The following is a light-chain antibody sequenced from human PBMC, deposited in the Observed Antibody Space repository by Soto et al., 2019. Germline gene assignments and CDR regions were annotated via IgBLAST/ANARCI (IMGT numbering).Light chain of an antibody. Sequence: EIVLTQSPGTLSLSPGERATLSCRASQSVSSSYLAWYQQRAGQAPRLLIYAASSRATGIPDRFSGSGSETDFTLTISRLEPEDFAVYYCQQCDTSPFTFGQGTRLEIK. J-gene: IGKJ5*01. CDR2: AAS. CDR3: QQCDTSPFT. CDR1: QSVSSSY. V-gene: IGKV3-20*01.